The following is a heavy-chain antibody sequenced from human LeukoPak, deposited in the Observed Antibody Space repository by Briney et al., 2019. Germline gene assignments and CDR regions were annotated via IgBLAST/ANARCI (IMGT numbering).Heavy chain of an antibody. J-gene: IGHJ6*02. V-gene: IGHV1-69*13. D-gene: IGHD3-3*01. CDR3: AREGFGVVNSYYYYGMDV. CDR2: IIPIFGTA. Sequence: ASVKVSCKASGGTFSSYAISWVRQAPGQGLEWMGGIIPIFGTANYAQKFQGRVTITADESTSTAYMELSSLRSEDTAVYYCAREGFGVVNSYYYYGMDVWGQGTTVTVSS. CDR1: GGTFSSYA.